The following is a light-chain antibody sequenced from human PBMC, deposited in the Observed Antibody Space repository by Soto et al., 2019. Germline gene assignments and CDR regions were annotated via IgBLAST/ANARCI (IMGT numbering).Light chain of an antibody. Sequence: DIQITQSPSTVSASEGDRVTITCRASESMSNCLAWYQQKPGKAPKLLISGASSLQSGVPSRFSGSASGTEFTLTISSLQPDDIATYYCQQCHRYLTFGQVGKVDVK. CDR3: QQCHRYLT. CDR2: GAS. V-gene: IGKV1-5*01. CDR1: ESMSNC. J-gene: IGKJ1*01.